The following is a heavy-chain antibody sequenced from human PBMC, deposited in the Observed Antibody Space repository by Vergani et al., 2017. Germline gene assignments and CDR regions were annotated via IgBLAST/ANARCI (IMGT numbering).Heavy chain of an antibody. J-gene: IGHJ4*02. D-gene: IGHD4-17*01. CDR3: AKAPTYGDYPWMDY. Sequence: QVQLQESGPGLVKPSETLSLTCTVSGGSISSYYWSWIRQPPGKGLEWIGYIYYSGSTNYNPSLKSRVTISVDTSKNQFSLKLSSVTAADTAVYYCAKAPTYGDYPWMDYWGQGTLVTVSS. CDR2: IYYSGST. CDR1: GGSISSYY. V-gene: IGHV4-59*12.